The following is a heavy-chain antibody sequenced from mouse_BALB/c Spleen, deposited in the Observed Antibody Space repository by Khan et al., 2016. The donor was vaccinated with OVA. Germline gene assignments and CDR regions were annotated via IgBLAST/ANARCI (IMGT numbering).Heavy chain of an antibody. J-gene: IGHJ2*01. D-gene: IGHD3-2*02. Sequence: VQLKQSGAELVRPGASVKLSCKTSGYIFTNYWIHWVKQRSGQGLEWIARIYPGTDNTYYNEKLKDKATLTVAKSSSTAYMQLSSLKSVYSAVNVCAREEALYYFDYWGQGTTLTVSS. CDR3: AREEALYYFDY. V-gene: IGHV1-76*01. CDR2: IYPGTDNT. CDR1: GYIFTNYW.